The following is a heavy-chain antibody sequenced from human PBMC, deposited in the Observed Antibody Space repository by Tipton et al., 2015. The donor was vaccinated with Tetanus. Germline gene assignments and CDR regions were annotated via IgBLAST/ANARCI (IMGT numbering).Heavy chain of an antibody. J-gene: IGHJ3*01. CDR2: ISHSGSS. D-gene: IGHD5-24*01. CDR3: ARGGRDAYNNPLGAFDV. CDR1: GGSFSLYY. V-gene: IGHV4-34*01. Sequence: LRLSCTVSGGSFSLYYWNWVRQSPGKGLEWIGEISHSGSSSYSPSLKSRVTISVDTSKNQFPLRLRSVAAADTAVYYCARGGRDAYNNPLGAFDVWGRGTTVTVSS.